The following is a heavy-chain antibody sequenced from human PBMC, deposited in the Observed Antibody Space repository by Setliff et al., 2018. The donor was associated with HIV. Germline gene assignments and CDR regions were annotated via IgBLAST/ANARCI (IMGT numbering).Heavy chain of an antibody. CDR1: GGSISSSSYY. CDR2: IIHRGST. J-gene: IGHJ4*02. V-gene: IGHV4-39*07. Sequence: SETLSLSCTVSGGSISSSSYYWSWIRQPPGKGLEWIGEIIHRGSTNYNPSLKSRVSISVDTSKNQFSLRLSSVTAADTAVYYCARGHTWNYYGGDYFDYWGQGSLVTVSS. D-gene: IGHD1-7*01. CDR3: ARGHTWNYYGGDYFDY.